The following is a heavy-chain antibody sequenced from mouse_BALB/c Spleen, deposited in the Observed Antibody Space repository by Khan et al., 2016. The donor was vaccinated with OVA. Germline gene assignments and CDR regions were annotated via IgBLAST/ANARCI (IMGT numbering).Heavy chain of an antibody. CDR3: ASKGNLYYYAMDY. Sequence: QVQLQQSGAELVRPGTSVKVSCKASGYAFTNYLIEWVKQRPGQGLEWIGVINPGSGGTNYNEKFKGKATLTADKSSSTAYMQLSSLTSDDSAVYFCASKGNLYYYAMDYWGQGTSVTVSS. CDR2: INPGSGGT. J-gene: IGHJ4*01. V-gene: IGHV1-54*01. CDR1: GYAFTNYL. D-gene: IGHD2-1*01.